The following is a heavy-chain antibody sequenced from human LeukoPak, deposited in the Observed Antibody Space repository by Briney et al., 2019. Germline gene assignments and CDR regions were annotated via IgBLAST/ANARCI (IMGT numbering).Heavy chain of an antibody. CDR1: GLTVSSNY. CDR2: ISSSSNYI. CDR3: ARDSVSNYGSDY. V-gene: IGHV3-21*01. Sequence: GGSLRLSCAASGLTVSSNYMNWVRQAPGKGLEWVSSISSSSNYIYYADSVKGRFTISRDNAKNSLYLQMNSLRAEDTAVYYCARDSVSNYGSDYWGQGTLVTVSS. D-gene: IGHD4-11*01. J-gene: IGHJ4*02.